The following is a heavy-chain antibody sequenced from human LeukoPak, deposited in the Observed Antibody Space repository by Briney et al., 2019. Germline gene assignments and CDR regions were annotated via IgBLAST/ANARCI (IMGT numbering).Heavy chain of an antibody. V-gene: IGHV3-7*03. Sequence: GGSLRLSCAASGFTFSGCWMTWVRQAPGKGLEWVANIKEDGSKKNYVDSVKGRFTIFRDNAENSLYLQMNSLRAEDTAVYYWATPLDYYDSSGYPKGGDWAQEPLVTVSS. J-gene: IGHJ4*02. D-gene: IGHD3-22*01. CDR1: GFTFSGCW. CDR2: IKEDGSKK. CDR3: ATPLDYYDSSGYPKGGD.